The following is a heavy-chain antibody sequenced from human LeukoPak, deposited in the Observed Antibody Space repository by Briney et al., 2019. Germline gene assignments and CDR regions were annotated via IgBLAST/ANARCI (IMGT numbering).Heavy chain of an antibody. CDR1: GYTFTSYD. J-gene: IGHJ4*02. Sequence: ASVKVSCKASGYTFTSYDINWVRQATVQGLDFMGGMNPNSGITGYEQKFKGTVTITRNTSISTAYMELSGLRSEDTAVYHCARGRSTGYPYYFEYWGQGTLVTVSS. CDR3: ARGRSTGYPYYFEY. V-gene: IGHV1-8*03. D-gene: IGHD5-12*01. CDR2: MNPNSGIT.